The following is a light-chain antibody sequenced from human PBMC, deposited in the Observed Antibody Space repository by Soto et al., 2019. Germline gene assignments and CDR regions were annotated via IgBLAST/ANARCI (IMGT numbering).Light chain of an antibody. V-gene: IGKV3-15*01. CDR2: GAS. CDR1: QSVSSN. Sequence: EIVMTQSPATLSVSPGERATLSCRASQSVSSNLAWYQQKPGQAPRLLIYGASTRATGIPARFSGSGSGTEFTLTISSLQSEDFAVYYCQQYTNWPPYTFGQGTKLETK. J-gene: IGKJ2*01. CDR3: QQYTNWPPYT.